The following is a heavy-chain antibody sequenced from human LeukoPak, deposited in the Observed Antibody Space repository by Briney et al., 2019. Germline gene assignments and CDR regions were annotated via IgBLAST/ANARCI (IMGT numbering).Heavy chain of an antibody. CDR3: ARGVSWSGYYRIPLENWFDP. J-gene: IGHJ5*02. CDR2: MYPNSGNT. V-gene: IGHV1-8*01. D-gene: IGHD3-3*01. CDR1: GYTFTRYD. Sequence: ASVKVSCKASGYTFTRYDINWVRQAAGQGLEWMGWMYPNSGNTGYAQKFEGRVTMTRNTSISTAYMELSSLRSEDTAVYYCARGVSWSGYYRIPLENWFDPWGQGTLVTVSS.